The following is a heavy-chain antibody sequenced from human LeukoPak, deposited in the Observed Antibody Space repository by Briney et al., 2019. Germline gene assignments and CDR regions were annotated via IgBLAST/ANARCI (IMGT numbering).Heavy chain of an antibody. D-gene: IGHD3-10*01. Sequence: SETLSLTCAVYGGSFSGYYWSWIRQPPGKGLEWIGEINHSGSTNYNPSLKSRVTISVDTSKNQFSLKLSSVTAADTAVYYCARGPTYYYGSGSSPDYWGQGTLVTVSS. J-gene: IGHJ4*02. CDR2: INHSGST. CDR1: GGSFSGYY. CDR3: ARGPTYYYGSGSSPDY. V-gene: IGHV4-34*01.